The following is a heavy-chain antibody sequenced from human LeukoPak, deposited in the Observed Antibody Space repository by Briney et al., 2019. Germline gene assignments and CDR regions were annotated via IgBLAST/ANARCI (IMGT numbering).Heavy chain of an antibody. Sequence: PSQTLSLTCTVSGGSISSGSYYWSWIRQPAGKGLEWIGRIYTTGSTNYNPSFKSRVTISVDTSKNQFSLKLSSVTAADTAVYYCARVSFGSGYYNYMDVWGKGTTVTVSS. V-gene: IGHV4-61*02. D-gene: IGHD3-10*01. J-gene: IGHJ6*03. CDR2: IYTTGST. CDR1: GGSISSGSYY. CDR3: ARVSFGSGYYNYMDV.